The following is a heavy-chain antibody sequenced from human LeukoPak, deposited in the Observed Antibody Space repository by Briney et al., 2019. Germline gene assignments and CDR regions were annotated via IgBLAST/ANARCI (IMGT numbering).Heavy chain of an antibody. CDR1: GFTFSSYW. Sequence: PGGSLRLSCAASGFTFSSYWMHWVRQAPEKGLVWVSRINSDGTSTTYADSVKGRFTISRDNAENTLYLQMSSLRAEDTAVYYCARETSSSLDPWGQGTLVTVSS. CDR3: ARETSSSLDP. V-gene: IGHV3-74*01. CDR2: INSDGTST. D-gene: IGHD6-13*01. J-gene: IGHJ5*02.